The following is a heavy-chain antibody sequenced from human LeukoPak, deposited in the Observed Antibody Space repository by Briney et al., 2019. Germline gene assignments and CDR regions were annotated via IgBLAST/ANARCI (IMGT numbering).Heavy chain of an antibody. J-gene: IGHJ4*02. CDR2: IKQDGSDK. Sequence: GGSLRLSCAASGLAFSNCWMTWVPQAPGKGLEWVANIKQDGSDKYYVDSVKGRFTISRDNAKNSLFLQMNSLRVEDTALYYCASRSCRSVKYYGVFDFWGQGTLVTVSS. D-gene: IGHD1-26*01. CDR3: ASRSCRSVKYYGVFDF. V-gene: IGHV3-7*01. CDR1: GLAFSNCW.